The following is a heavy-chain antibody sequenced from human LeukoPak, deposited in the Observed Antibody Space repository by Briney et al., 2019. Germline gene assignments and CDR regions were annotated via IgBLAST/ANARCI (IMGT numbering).Heavy chain of an antibody. CDR3: ARSSLLWFGELWAFDI. CDR2: VSPYNGNT. CDR1: GYTFTRYG. J-gene: IGHJ3*02. V-gene: IGHV1-18*01. Sequence: SVKVSCKASGYTFTRYGISWVRQAPGQGLELMGWVSPYNGNTNYAQKFQGRVTMSTNTTTSTAYMELRSLRSEDTAVYYCARSSLLWFGELWAFDIWGQGTMVTVSS. D-gene: IGHD3-10*01.